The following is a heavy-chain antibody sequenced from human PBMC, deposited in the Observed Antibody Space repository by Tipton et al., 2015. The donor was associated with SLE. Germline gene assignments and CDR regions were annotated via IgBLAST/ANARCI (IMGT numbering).Heavy chain of an antibody. Sequence: TLSLTCTVSAGSISSYYWSWIWQPPGKGLEWIGDIYYSGSTNYNPSLKSRVTISIDTSKNHFSLKLSSVTAADTAVYYCARRGGDAFDIWGQGTMVTVSS. CDR1: AGSISSYY. D-gene: IGHD6-25*01. J-gene: IGHJ3*02. CDR2: IYYSGST. CDR3: ARRGGDAFDI. V-gene: IGHV4-59*01.